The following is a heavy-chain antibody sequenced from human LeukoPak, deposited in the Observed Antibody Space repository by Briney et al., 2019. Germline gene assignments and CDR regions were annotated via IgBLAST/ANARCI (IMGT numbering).Heavy chain of an antibody. CDR2: IYPGDSDT. CDR1: GYSFTSYW. J-gene: IGHJ4*02. V-gene: IGHV5-51*01. D-gene: IGHD3-16*01. Sequence: GESLKISCKGSGYSFTSYWIGWVRQMPGKGLEWMGIIYPGDSDTRYSPSFQGQVTISADKSIGTAYLQWSSLKASDTAMYYCARNYDYVWGRSDYWGQGTLVTVSS. CDR3: ARNYDYVWGRSDY.